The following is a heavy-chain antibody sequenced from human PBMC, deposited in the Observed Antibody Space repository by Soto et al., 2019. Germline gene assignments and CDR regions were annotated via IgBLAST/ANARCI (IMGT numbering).Heavy chain of an antibody. Sequence: GGSLRLSCAASGFTLGSYAMSWVRLAPGKGLEWVSVAGPSGSSTFYADSVRGRFTISRDNVENTLYLQVNSLRVADTALYFCARTYYYDSTGYYRTFDYWGQGTLVTVSS. CDR3: ARTYYYDSTGYYRTFDY. CDR1: GFTLGSYA. CDR2: AGPSGSST. D-gene: IGHD3-22*01. J-gene: IGHJ4*02. V-gene: IGHV3-23*01.